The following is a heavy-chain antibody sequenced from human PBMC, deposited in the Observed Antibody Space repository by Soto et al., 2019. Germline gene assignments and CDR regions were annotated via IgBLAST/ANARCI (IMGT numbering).Heavy chain of an antibody. J-gene: IGHJ1*01. V-gene: IGHV3-33*01. D-gene: IGHD3-22*01. CDR3: ARDGINYYDSSGYGEYFQH. CDR1: GFTFSSYG. Sequence: QVQLVESGGGVVQPGRSLRLSCAASGFTFSSYGMHWVRQAPGKGLEWVAVIWYDGSNKYYADSVKGRFTISRNNSKNTLYLQMNSRRAEDTAVYYCARDGINYYDSSGYGEYFQHWGQGTLVTVSS. CDR2: IWYDGSNK.